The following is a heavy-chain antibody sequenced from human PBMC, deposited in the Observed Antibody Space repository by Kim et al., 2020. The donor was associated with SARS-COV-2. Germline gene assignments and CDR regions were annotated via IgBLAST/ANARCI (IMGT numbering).Heavy chain of an antibody. D-gene: IGHD3-22*01. CDR2: IIPIFGTA. V-gene: IGHV1-69*13. Sequence: SVKVSCKASGGTFSSYAISWVRQAPGQGLEWMGGIIPIFGTANYAQKFQGRVTITADESTSTAYMELSSLRSEDTAVYYCARAIVGKRYFDYWGQGTLVTVSS. J-gene: IGHJ4*02. CDR1: GGTFSSYA. CDR3: ARAIVGKRYFDY.